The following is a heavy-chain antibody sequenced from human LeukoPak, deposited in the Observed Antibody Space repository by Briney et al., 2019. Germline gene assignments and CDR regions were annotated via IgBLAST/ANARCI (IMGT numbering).Heavy chain of an antibody. D-gene: IGHD6-13*01. V-gene: IGHV4-59*12. CDR3: ARGSSSWYVDFDY. Sequence: SETLSLTCTVSGGSISSYYWSWIRQPPGKGLEWIGYIYHSGSTYYNPSLKSRVTISVDRSKNQFSLKLSSVTAADTAVYYCARGSSSWYVDFDYWGQGTLVTVSS. J-gene: IGHJ4*02. CDR1: GGSISSYY. CDR2: IYHSGST.